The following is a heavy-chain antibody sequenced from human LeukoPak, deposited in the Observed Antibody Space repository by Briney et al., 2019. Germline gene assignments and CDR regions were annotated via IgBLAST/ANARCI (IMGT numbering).Heavy chain of an antibody. D-gene: IGHD6-13*01. J-gene: IGHJ5*02. CDR2: ISSSSSYT. CDR1: GFTFSDYN. V-gene: IGHV3-11*05. Sequence: PGGSLRLSCAASGFTFSDYNMSWIRQAPGKGLEWVSYISSSSSYTNYAGSVKGRFTISRDNAKNSLYLQMNSLRAEDTAVYYCARDLTIAAAGSFDPWGQGTLVTVSS. CDR3: ARDLTIAAAGSFDP.